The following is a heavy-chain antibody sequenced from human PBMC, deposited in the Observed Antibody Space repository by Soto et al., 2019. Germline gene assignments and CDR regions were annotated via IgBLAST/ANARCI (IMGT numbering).Heavy chain of an antibody. D-gene: IGHD3-22*01. CDR2: IKQDESEK. CDR3: ARGDYFDRRFDN. CDR1: GFTFSTTW. Sequence: AGGSLRLSCAASGFTFSTTWMSWVRQTPGKGLEWVATIKQDESEKYYVDSAKGRFTVSRDNAKNSLYLQMDSLRVEDTAIYYCARGDYFDRRFDNWGQGALVTVSS. V-gene: IGHV3-7*03. J-gene: IGHJ4*02.